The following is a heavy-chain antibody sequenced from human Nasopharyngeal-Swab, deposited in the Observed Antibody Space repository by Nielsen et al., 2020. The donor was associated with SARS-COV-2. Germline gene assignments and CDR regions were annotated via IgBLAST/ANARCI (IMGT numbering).Heavy chain of an antibody. Sequence: GSLSLSCTFSGFSFSISSWSWIRQPPGKGLEWIGYIYYSGSTNYNPSLKSRVTISVDTSKNQFSLKLSSVTAADTAVYYCARLSGDYYYGMDVWGQGTTVTVSS. D-gene: IGHD2-8*02. CDR3: ARLSGDYYYGMDV. CDR2: IYYSGST. CDR1: GFSFSISS. J-gene: IGHJ6*02. V-gene: IGHV4-59*08.